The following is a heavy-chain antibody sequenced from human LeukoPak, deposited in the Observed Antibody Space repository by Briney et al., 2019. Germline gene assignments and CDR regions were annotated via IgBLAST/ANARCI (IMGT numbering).Heavy chain of an antibody. V-gene: IGHV3-23*01. Sequence: PGGSLRLSCAASGFTFNGYAMSWVRQAPGKGLEWVSAISANGGKTYYADSVKGRFSISRDNSRNTVYLQMNSLRAEDRAIYHCAKEPRRGSYADFWGQGTLVTVSS. CDR3: AKEPRRGSYADF. D-gene: IGHD3-16*01. CDR1: GFTFNGYA. J-gene: IGHJ4*03. CDR2: ISANGGKT.